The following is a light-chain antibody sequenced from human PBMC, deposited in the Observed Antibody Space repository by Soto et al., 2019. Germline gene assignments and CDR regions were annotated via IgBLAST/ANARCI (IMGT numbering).Light chain of an antibody. CDR2: EVS. J-gene: IGLJ7*01. V-gene: IGLV2-14*01. CDR1: SSDVGGYNY. CDR3: SSYTSSSTLAI. Sequence: QSAQTQPASVSGSPGQSITISCTGTSSDVGGYNYISWYQQHPGKAPKLMIYEVSNRPSGVSNRFSGSKSGNTASLTISGLQAEDEAYYYCSSYTSSSTLAIFGGGTQLTVL.